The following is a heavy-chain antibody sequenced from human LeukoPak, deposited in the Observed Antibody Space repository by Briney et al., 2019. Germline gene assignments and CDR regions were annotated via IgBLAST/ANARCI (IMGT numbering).Heavy chain of an antibody. CDR2: IYYSGST. Sequence: PSETLSLTCTVSGGSINSYHWSWIRQPPGKGLEWIGYIYYSGSTNYNPSLKSRLTISVDTSKNQFSLMLNSVTAADTAMYFCARVPSDSFGWVCVDSWGQGSLVTVSS. V-gene: IGHV4-59*01. CDR3: ARVPSDSFGWVCVDS. CDR1: GGSINSYH. D-gene: IGHD3-9*01. J-gene: IGHJ4*02.